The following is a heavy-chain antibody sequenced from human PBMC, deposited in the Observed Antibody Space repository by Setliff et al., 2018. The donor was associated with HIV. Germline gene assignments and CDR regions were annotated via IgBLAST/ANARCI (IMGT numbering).Heavy chain of an antibody. V-gene: IGHV4-34*01. J-gene: IGHJ3*01. CDR3: AREWSYGAFDTFDV. CDR2: INHSGST. CDR1: GGSFSAYY. D-gene: IGHD5-18*01. Sequence: PSETLSLTCAVYGGSFSAYYWSWIRQPPGKGLEWIGEINHSGSTNYNPSLKNRVTIMVDTSKNQFSLKLGSVTAADTAVYYCAREWSYGAFDTFDVWGQGTMVTVSS.